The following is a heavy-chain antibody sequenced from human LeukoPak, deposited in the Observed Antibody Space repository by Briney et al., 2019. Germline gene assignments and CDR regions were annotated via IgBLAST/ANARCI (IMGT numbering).Heavy chain of an antibody. V-gene: IGHV3-53*01. Sequence: GGSLRLSCAASGLTFSSHWMHWVRQAPGKGLEWVSVIYSGGSTYYADSVKGRFTISRDNSKNTLYLQMNSLRAEDPAVYYCARETRGSHFDYWGQGALVTVSS. D-gene: IGHD3-16*01. CDR3: ARETRGSHFDY. CDR1: GLTFSSHW. CDR2: IYSGGST. J-gene: IGHJ4*02.